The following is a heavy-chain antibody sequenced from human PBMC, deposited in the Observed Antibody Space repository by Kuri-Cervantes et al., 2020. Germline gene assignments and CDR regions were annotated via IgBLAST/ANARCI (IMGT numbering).Heavy chain of an antibody. CDR2: VYHSGDT. J-gene: IGHJ4*02. V-gene: IGHV4-59*01. Sequence: SETLSLTYSVSGGSINYYYWSWIRQPPGKGLEWIGFVYHSGDTNYNPSLKSRVTMSVDTSKNQFSLKLSSVTAADTAFYFCARDSGSFSRNFFNFWGQGTLVTVSS. CDR3: ARDSGSFSRNFFNF. CDR1: GGSINYYY. D-gene: IGHD1-26*01.